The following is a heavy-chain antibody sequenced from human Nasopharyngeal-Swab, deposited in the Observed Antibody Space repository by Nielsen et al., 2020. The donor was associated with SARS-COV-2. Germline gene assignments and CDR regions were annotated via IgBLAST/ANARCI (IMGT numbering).Heavy chain of an antibody. Sequence: GESLKISCAASGFTFSSYSMNWVRQAPGKGPEWVSSISSSSSYIYYADSVKGRFTISRDNAKNSLYLQMNSLRAEDTAVYYCARDPRYSGWDYYYYGMDVWGQGTTVTVSS. CDR1: GFTFSSYS. V-gene: IGHV3-21*01. CDR3: ARDPRYSGWDYYYYGMDV. CDR2: ISSSSSYI. D-gene: IGHD6-19*01. J-gene: IGHJ6*02.